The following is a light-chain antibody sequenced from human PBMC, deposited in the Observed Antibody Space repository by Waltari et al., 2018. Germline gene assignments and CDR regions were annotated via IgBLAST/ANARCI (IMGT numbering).Light chain of an antibody. CDR1: QSVTRT. J-gene: IGKJ1*01. CDR2: GAS. CDR3: QHYLRLPVT. Sequence: ETATLSFRTRQSVTRTLAWYQQKPGQAPRLLIYGASNRATGIPDRFSGSGSGTDFSLTISSLEPEDFAVYYCQHYLRLPVTFGQGTKVEGK. V-gene: IGKV3-20*01.